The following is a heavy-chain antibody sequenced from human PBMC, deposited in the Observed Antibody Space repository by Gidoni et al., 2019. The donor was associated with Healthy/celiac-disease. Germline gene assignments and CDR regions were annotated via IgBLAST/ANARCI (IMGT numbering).Heavy chain of an antibody. CDR3: ARDRWESNWFDP. CDR1: GFPFSSYA. V-gene: IGHV3-30-3*01. J-gene: IGHJ5*02. Sequence: QVQLVESGGGVVQPGRSLRLSCAASGFPFSSYAMHWVRQAPGKGLEWVAVKSYDGSNKYYADSVKGRFTISRDNSKNTLYLQMNSLRAEDTAVYYCARDRWESNWFDPWGQGTLVTVSS. D-gene: IGHD1-26*01. CDR2: KSYDGSNK.